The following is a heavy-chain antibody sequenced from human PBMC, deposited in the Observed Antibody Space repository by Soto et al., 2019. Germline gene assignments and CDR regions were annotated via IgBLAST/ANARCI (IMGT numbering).Heavy chain of an antibody. CDR2: IYSGGST. CDR3: ARGPGGFGEFSLDY. Sequence: QVQLQEWGPGLVKPSDTLSLPCTVSGGSINPYYWSWIRQAAGKGLEWIGRIYSGGSTNYNPSLISRVSVSVDMSKNQCSLELSSVTAADTAVYYCARGPGGFGEFSLDYWGHGTLVTVSS. D-gene: IGHD3-10*01. CDR1: GGSINPYY. J-gene: IGHJ4*01. V-gene: IGHV4-4*07.